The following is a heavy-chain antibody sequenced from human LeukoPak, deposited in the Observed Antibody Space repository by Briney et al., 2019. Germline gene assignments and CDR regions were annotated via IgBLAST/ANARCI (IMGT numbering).Heavy chain of an antibody. Sequence: WASVKVSCKVSGYTLTELSMHWVRQAPGKGLEWMGGFDPEDGETIYAQKFQGRVTMTEDTSTDTAYMELSSLRSEDTAVYYCATDHHPGANCYYGSGRSHYYGMDVWGQGTTVTVSS. CDR2: FDPEDGET. J-gene: IGHJ6*02. D-gene: IGHD3-10*01. V-gene: IGHV1-24*01. CDR1: GYTLTELS. CDR3: ATDHHPGANCYYGSGRSHYYGMDV.